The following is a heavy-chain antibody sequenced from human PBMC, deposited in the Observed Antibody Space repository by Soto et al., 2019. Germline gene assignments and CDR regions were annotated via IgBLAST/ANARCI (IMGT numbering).Heavy chain of an antibody. CDR2: LXXDXXEN. Sequence: EVQLVESGGGLVQPGGSLRLSCAASGFMFNSYWMTWVRQAPGKGLEWVALLXXDXXENTYVDSVKGRFTISRDNVRXXXXXXXXXXXXXXXXXXXXXTSLAYTLDFSGQGTAVTVSS. J-gene: IGHJ3*01. V-gene: IGHV3-7*01. CDR1: GFMFNSYW. D-gene: IGHD2-21*01. CDR3: XTSLAYTLDF.